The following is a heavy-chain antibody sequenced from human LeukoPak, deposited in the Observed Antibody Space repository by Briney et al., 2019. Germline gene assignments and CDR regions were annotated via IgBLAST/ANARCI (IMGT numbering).Heavy chain of an antibody. CDR3: AGPGQWPFDY. Sequence: SETLSLTCTVSGGSISSYYWSWIRQPPGKGLEWIGYIYYSGSTNYNPSLKSRVTISVDTSKNQFSLKLSSVTAADTAVHYCAGPGQWPFDYWGQGTLVTVSS. CDR1: GGSISSYY. CDR2: IYYSGST. D-gene: IGHD6-19*01. J-gene: IGHJ4*02. V-gene: IGHV4-59*01.